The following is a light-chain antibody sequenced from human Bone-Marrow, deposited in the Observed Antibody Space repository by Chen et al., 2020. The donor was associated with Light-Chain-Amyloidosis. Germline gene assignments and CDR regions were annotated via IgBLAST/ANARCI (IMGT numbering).Light chain of an antibody. J-gene: IGLJ2*01. Sequence: SSELTQPPSVSVSPGQTASISCSGDKLGNKYAYWYQQKPGQSPVIVIYQDTKRPSGIPERFSGSNSGNTATLTISGTQAMDEADYYCQAWDNSTPIFGGGTELTVL. V-gene: IGLV3-1*01. CDR2: QDT. CDR1: KLGNKY. CDR3: QAWDNSTPI.